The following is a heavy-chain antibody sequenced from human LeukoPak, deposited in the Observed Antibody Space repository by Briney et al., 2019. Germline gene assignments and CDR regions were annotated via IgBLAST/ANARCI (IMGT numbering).Heavy chain of an antibody. V-gene: IGHV4-30-4*01. CDR1: GGSISSGDYY. J-gene: IGHJ4*02. CDR2: IYYSGST. D-gene: IGHD2-2*01. Sequence: SETLSLTCTVSGGSISSGDYYGSWIRQPPGKGLEWIGYIYYSGSTYYNPSLKSRVTISVDTSKNQFSLKLSSVTAADTAVYYCAREEVVPTSLTTAYYFDYWGQGTLVTVSS. CDR3: AREEVVPTSLTTAYYFDY.